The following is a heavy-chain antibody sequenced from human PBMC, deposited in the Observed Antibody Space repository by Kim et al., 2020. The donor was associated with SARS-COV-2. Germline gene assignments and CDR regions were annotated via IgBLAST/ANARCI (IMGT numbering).Heavy chain of an antibody. D-gene: IGHD2-21*02. J-gene: IGHJ3*02. Sequence: SETLSLTCTVSGGSISSSSYYWGWIRQPPGKGLEWIGSIYYSGSTYYNPSLKSRVTISVDTSKNQFSLKLSSVTAANTAVYYCARFLIVVVTAGYDAFDIWGQGTMVTVSS. CDR1: GGSISSSSYY. CDR3: ARFLIVVVTAGYDAFDI. V-gene: IGHV4-39*01. CDR2: IYYSGST.